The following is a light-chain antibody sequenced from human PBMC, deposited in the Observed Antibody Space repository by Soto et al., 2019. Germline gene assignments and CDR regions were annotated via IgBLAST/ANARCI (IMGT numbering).Light chain of an antibody. CDR3: SSYTSSSTLSTYV. J-gene: IGLJ1*01. V-gene: IGLV2-14*03. Sequence: QSVLTQPASVSGSPGQSITISCTGTSSDVGGYNYVSWYQHHPGKAPRLMIYDVSNRPSGVSNRFCGSTSGTTASLIISGLQAEYEADYYCSSYTSSSTLSTYVFGTGTKVTVL. CDR1: SSDVGGYNY. CDR2: DVS.